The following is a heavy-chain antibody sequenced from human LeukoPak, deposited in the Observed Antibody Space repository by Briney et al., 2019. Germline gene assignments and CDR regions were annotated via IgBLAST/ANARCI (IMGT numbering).Heavy chain of an antibody. CDR2: IYCSGST. CDR3: ARGAYCGGDCYPLPPYFDY. Sequence: SETLSLTCTVSGGSISSYYWSWIRRPPGKGLEWIGYIYCSGSTNYNPSLKSRVTISVDTSKNQFSLKLSSVTAADTAVYHCARGAYCGGDCYPLPPYFDYWGQGTLVTVSS. D-gene: IGHD2-21*02. V-gene: IGHV4-59*01. CDR1: GGSISSYY. J-gene: IGHJ4*02.